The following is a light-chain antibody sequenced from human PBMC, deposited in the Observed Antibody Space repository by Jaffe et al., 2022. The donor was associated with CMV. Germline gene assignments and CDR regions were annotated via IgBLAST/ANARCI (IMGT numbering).Light chain of an antibody. Sequence: DIQMTQSPSTLSASLGDRVTIACRASQNINDWLAWYQQRPGNAPKLLIYKASTLESGVPSRFSGSRSGTEFTLTISSLQPDDFATYYCQQYNSYSWTFGQGTKVEIK. V-gene: IGKV1-5*03. CDR3: QQYNSYSWT. CDR2: KAS. CDR1: QNINDW. J-gene: IGKJ1*01.